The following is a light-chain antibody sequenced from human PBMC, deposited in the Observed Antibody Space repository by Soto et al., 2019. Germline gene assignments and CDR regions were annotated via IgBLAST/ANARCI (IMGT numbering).Light chain of an antibody. J-gene: IGKJ3*01. CDR1: QSISSY. Sequence: DLQMTQSPSSLSASVGDRVTITCRASQSISSYLNWYQQKPGKAPKFLIYAASSLPSGVPSRFSGSGSGTDFTLTISSLQPEDFATYYCQQSYSTPFTFGPGTKVDIK. CDR2: AAS. CDR3: QQSYSTPFT. V-gene: IGKV1-39*01.